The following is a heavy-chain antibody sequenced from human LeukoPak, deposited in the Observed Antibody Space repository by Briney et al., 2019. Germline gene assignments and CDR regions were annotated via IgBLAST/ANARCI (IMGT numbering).Heavy chain of an antibody. J-gene: IGHJ4*02. CDR3: ARNYYDTNGYYSGFDY. CDR2: IYSSGSA. CDR1: GGSISSYY. D-gene: IGHD3-22*01. V-gene: IGHV4-4*07. Sequence: SETLSLTCIVSGGSISSYYWSRIRQPAGKELERIGRIYSSGSANYNPSLKSQVSMSVDTSKNQFSLKLSSVTAADTAVYYCARNYYDTNGYYSGFDYWGQGTLVTVSS.